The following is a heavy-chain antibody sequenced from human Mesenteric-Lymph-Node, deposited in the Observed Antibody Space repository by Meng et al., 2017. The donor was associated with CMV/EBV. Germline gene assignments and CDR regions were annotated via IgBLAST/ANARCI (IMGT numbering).Heavy chain of an antibody. CDR3: AREEYNWNSYYYYYYGMDV. CDR1: GYTFTSYY. Sequence: ASVKVSCKASGYTFTSYYMHWVRQAPGQGLEWMGIINPSGGSTSYAQKFQGRVTMTRDTSTSTVYMELRSLRSDDTAVYYCAREEYNWNSYYYYYYGMDVWGQGTTVTVSS. CDR2: INPSGGST. J-gene: IGHJ6*02. D-gene: IGHD1-7*01. V-gene: IGHV1-46*01.